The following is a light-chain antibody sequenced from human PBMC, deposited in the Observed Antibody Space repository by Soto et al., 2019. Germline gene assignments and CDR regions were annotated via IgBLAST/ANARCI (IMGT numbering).Light chain of an antibody. J-gene: IGKJ2*01. V-gene: IGKV3-20*01. CDR3: QQYGSSPKYT. Sequence: EIVLTQSPGTLSLSPGERATLSCRASQSVSSSYLAWYQQKPGQAPRLLIYGASSRATGIPDRCSGSGSGTDFTLTISRLEAEDFAVYYCQQYGSSPKYTFGQGTKLEIK. CDR1: QSVSSSY. CDR2: GAS.